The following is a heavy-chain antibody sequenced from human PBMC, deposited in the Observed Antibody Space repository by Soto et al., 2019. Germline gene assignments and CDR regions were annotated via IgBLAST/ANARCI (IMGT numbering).Heavy chain of an antibody. CDR2: IYYSGRI. CDR3: AKVRGYCTRTSCYEGIGAFDI. J-gene: IGHJ3*02. Sequence: QVQLQESGPGLVKPSETLSLTCTVSGDSISSYYWVWIRQPPGKGLEWIGYIYYSGRINYNPSLKSRVTISVDTSKNQFFLKLNSVTAADTAIYYCAKVRGYCTRTSCYEGIGAFDIWGQGTVVTVSS. CDR1: GDSISSYY. D-gene: IGHD2-2*01. V-gene: IGHV4-59*01.